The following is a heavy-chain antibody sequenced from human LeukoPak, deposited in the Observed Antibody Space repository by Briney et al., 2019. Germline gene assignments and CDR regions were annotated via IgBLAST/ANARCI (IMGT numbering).Heavy chain of an antibody. J-gene: IGHJ3*02. CDR3: AKSWNYYDSSGDDALDI. Sequence: PGRSLRLSCAASGFTFSNYAMHWVRQAPGKGLEWVAIISYDGSSKYYADSVKGRFTVSRGNSKNTLYLQMNSLRVEDTAVYYCAKSWNYYDSSGDDALDIWGQGTMVTVSS. V-gene: IGHV3-30*18. D-gene: IGHD3-22*01. CDR1: GFTFSNYA. CDR2: ISYDGSSK.